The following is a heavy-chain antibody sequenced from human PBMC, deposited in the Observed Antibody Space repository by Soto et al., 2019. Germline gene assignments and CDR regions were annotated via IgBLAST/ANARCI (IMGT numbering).Heavy chain of an antibody. J-gene: IGHJ4*02. CDR2: IDPSDSQT. Sequence: GESLKISCKGSGYSFAGYWITWVRQKPGKGLEWMGRIDPSDSQTYYSPSFRGHVTISVTKSITTVFLQWSSLRASATAMYYCARQIYDSDTGPNFQYYFDSWGQGTPVTVSS. D-gene: IGHD3-22*01. CDR3: ARQIYDSDTGPNFQYYFDS. V-gene: IGHV5-10-1*01. CDR1: GYSFAGYW.